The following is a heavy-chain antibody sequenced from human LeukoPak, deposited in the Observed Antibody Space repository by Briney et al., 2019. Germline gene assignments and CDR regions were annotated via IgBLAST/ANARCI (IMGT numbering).Heavy chain of an antibody. CDR3: ARSKYYYDSSGYYSPAFDI. CDR2: IIPIFGTA. CDR1: GGTFSSYA. V-gene: IGHV1-69*13. J-gene: IGHJ3*02. Sequence: AASVKVSCKASGGTFSSYAISWVRQAPGQGLEWMGGIIPIFGTANYAQKFQGRVTITADESTSTAYMELSSLRSEDTAVYYCARSKYYYDSSGYYSPAFDIWGQGTMVTVSS. D-gene: IGHD3-22*01.